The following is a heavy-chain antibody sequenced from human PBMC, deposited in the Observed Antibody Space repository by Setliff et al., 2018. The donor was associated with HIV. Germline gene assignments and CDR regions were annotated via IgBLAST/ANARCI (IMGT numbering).Heavy chain of an antibody. J-gene: IGHJ4*02. Sequence: GGSLRLSCAASGFTFSSYEMNWVRQAPGKGLEWVSHISSSGSIIYYADSVKGRFTISRDNAKNSLHLQMNSLRAEDTAVYYCAKAGGYDSSGYYYLDYWGQGTLVTVSS. CDR3: AKAGGYDSSGYYYLDY. V-gene: IGHV3-48*03. CDR1: GFTFSSYE. CDR2: ISSSGSII. D-gene: IGHD3-22*01.